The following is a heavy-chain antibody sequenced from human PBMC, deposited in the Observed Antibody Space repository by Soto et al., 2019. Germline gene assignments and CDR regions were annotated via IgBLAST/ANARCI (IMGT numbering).Heavy chain of an antibody. CDR2: IIPIFGTA. J-gene: IGHJ4*02. CDR3: ARDSRIVGAESDY. D-gene: IGHD1-26*01. CDR1: GGTFSSYD. Sequence: QVQLVQSGAEVKKPGSSVKVSCKTSGGTFSSYDISWVRQAPGQGLEWMGGIIPIFGTANYAQKFQGRVTITADESTSTAYMELSSLRSEDTAVYYCARDSRIVGAESDYWGQGTLVTVSS. V-gene: IGHV1-69*12.